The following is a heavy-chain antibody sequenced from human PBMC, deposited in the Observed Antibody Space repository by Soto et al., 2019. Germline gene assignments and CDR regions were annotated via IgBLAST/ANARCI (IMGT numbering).Heavy chain of an antibody. CDR3: VRQAKLTTGTATVGYYYFLDV. J-gene: IGHJ6*02. D-gene: IGHD4-4*01. CDR1: GFRFSTYD. V-gene: IGHV3-23*01. Sequence: DVQLLESGGGLVQPGGSLRLSCAASGFRFSTYDMSWVRQAPGKGLEWVSVMSGSGSGTYYADSVKGRFTISRDNSKNTLYLQMNRLRAGDTAVYYCVRQAKLTTGTATVGYYYFLDVWGQGTTVTVSS. CDR2: MSGSGSGT.